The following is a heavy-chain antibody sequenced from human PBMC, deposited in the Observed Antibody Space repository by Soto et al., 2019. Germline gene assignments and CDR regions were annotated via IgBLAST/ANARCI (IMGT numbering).Heavy chain of an antibody. Sequence: AGGSLRLSCAASGFTFSSYGMHWVRQAPGKGLEWVAVISYDGSNKYYADSVKGRFTISRDNSKNTLYLQMNSLRAEDTAVYYCAKDRRTPGIAVAGYYFDYWGQGTLVTVSS. V-gene: IGHV3-30*18. CDR2: ISYDGSNK. D-gene: IGHD6-19*01. J-gene: IGHJ4*02. CDR1: GFTFSSYG. CDR3: AKDRRTPGIAVAGYYFDY.